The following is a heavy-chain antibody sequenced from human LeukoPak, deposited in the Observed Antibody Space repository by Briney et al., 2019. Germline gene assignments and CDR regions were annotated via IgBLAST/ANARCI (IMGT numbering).Heavy chain of an antibody. Sequence: SETLSLTCTVSGGSISSGGYYWSWLRQRPGMGLEWIGFIYHSGSTYYNPSLKSRVTISVDRSKNQFSLKLSSVTAADTAVYYCAGSPNYYFDYWGQGTLVTVSS. CDR1: GGSISSGGYY. V-gene: IGHV4-31*03. J-gene: IGHJ4*02. CDR2: IYHSGST. CDR3: AGSPNYYFDY.